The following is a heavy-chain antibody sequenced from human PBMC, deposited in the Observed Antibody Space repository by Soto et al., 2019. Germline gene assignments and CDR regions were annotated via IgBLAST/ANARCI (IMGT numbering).Heavy chain of an antibody. CDR2: IYYSGST. V-gene: IGHV4-59*01. CDR1: IGSISSYY. CDR3: ARLKPSDWDYYYGMDV. Sequence: SLTCAVSIGSISSYYWSWIRQPPGKGLEWIGYIYYSGSTNYNPSLKSRVTILVDMSKNQFSLKLRSVTAADTAVYYCARLKPSDWDYYYGMDVWGQGTTVTVSS. D-gene: IGHD3-9*01. J-gene: IGHJ6*02.